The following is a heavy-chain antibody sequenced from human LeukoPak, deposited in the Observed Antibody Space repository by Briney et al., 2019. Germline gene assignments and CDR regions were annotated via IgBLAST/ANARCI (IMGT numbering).Heavy chain of an antibody. CDR1: GGSISSYY. V-gene: IGHV4-59*08. CDR3: ARSGLGELSFALLYYFDY. CDR2: IYYSGST. J-gene: IGHJ4*02. D-gene: IGHD3-16*02. Sequence: SETLSLTCTVSGGSISSYYWSWIRQPPGKGLEWIGYIYYSGSTNYNPSLKSRVTISVDTSKNQFSLKLSSVTAADTAVYYCARSGLGELSFALLYYFDYWGQGTLVTVSS.